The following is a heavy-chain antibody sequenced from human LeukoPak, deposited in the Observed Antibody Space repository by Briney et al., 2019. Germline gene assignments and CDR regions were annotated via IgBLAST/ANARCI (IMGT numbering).Heavy chain of an antibody. CDR2: INPNSGAT. V-gene: IGHV1-2*02. Sequence: GASVKVSCKASGYTFTGYYIHWVRQAPAQGVEWMGWINPNSGATKYAQKFQGRVTITRDTSISTAYMELSRLRSDDTAVYYCASRTGYSSGWYFDYWGQGTLVTVSS. CDR3: ASRTGYSSGWYFDY. J-gene: IGHJ4*02. CDR1: GYTFTGYY. D-gene: IGHD6-19*01.